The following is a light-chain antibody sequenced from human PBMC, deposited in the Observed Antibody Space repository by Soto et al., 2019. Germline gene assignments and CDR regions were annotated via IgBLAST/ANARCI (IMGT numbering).Light chain of an antibody. CDR2: DVT. V-gene: IGLV2-11*01. CDR1: SSDVAAYNY. CDR3: CSYAGSYTFV. J-gene: IGLJ1*01. Sequence: QSALTQPRSVSGSPGQSVTISCTGTSSDVAAYNYVSWYQQHPGKVPKLMIYDVTKRPSGVPDRFSGSKSGNTASLTISGLQAEDEADYYCCSYAGSYTFVFGTGTKLTVL.